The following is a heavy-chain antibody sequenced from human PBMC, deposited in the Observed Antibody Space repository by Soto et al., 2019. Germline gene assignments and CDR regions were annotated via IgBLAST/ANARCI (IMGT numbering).Heavy chain of an antibody. Sequence: GGSLRLSCAASGFTFSSYGMHWVRQAPGKGLEWVSVIYSGGSTYYADSVKGRFTISRDNSKNTLYLQMNSLRAEDTAVYYCARDLEYYYDSSGYDDAFDIWGQGTMVTVSS. J-gene: IGHJ3*02. CDR3: ARDLEYYYDSSGYDDAFDI. D-gene: IGHD3-22*01. V-gene: IGHV3-66*01. CDR2: IYSGGST. CDR1: GFTFSSYG.